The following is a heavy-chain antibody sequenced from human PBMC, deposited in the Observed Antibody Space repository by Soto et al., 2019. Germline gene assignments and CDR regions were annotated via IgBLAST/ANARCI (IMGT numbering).Heavy chain of an antibody. V-gene: IGHV4-30-4*01. Sequence: PSETLSLTCTVSGGSLSSGDYYRRCIGQPPGKGLEGIGYIYYSGSTYYNPSLKSRVTISVDTSKNQFSLKLSSVTAADTAVYYCSREGPYDSSGYYYARDYWGQGALVTVSS. CDR1: GGSLSSGDYY. J-gene: IGHJ4*02. CDR2: IYYSGST. CDR3: SREGPYDSSGYYYARDY. D-gene: IGHD3-22*01.